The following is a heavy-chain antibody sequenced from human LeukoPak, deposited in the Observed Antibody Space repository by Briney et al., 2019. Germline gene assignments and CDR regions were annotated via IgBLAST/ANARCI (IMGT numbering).Heavy chain of an antibody. D-gene: IGHD2-15*01. Sequence: PSETLSLTCTVSGGSISSYYWSWIRQPPGKGLEWIGYVHYSGTTKYNPSLKSRVTMSVDTSKNQISLRVNSVTAADTAVYYCARELGYCSGGTCYSAHAFDIWGQGTMVTVSS. CDR1: GGSISSYY. CDR2: VHYSGTT. J-gene: IGHJ3*02. CDR3: ARELGYCSGGTCYSAHAFDI. V-gene: IGHV4-59*01.